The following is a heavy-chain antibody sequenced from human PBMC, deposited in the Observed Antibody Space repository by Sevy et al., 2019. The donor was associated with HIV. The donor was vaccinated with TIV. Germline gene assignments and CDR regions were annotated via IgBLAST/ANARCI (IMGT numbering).Heavy chain of an antibody. Sequence: GGFLRLSCAASGFTFSNAWMSWVRQAPGKGLEWVGRIKSKTDGGTTDYAAPVKGRFTISRDDSKNTLYLQMNSLKTEDTAVYYCTSRGPFNWNVMDGYFDYWGQGTLITVSS. V-gene: IGHV3-15*01. CDR2: IKSKTDGGTT. CDR3: TSRGPFNWNVMDGYFDY. J-gene: IGHJ4*02. CDR1: GFTFSNAW. D-gene: IGHD1-1*01.